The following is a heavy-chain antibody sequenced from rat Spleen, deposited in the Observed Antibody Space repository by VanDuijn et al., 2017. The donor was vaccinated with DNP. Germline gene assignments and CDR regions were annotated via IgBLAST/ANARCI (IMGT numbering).Heavy chain of an antibody. V-gene: IGHV5-31*01. J-gene: IGHJ1*01. Sequence: EVQLVESGGDLVQPGRSLKLSCVASGFTFNNYWMTWIRQVPGKGLEWVASITSSGGSTYYPDSVKGRFTISRDNAKNTLYLQMNSLRSEDTATYYCARDRAGGEGFFDFWGPGTMVTVSS. CDR2: ITSSGGST. CDR3: ARDRAGGEGFFDF. CDR1: GFTFNNYW. D-gene: IGHD1-11*01.